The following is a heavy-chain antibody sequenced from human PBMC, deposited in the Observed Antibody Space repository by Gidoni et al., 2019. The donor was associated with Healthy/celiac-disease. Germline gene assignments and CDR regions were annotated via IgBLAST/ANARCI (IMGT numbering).Heavy chain of an antibody. CDR2: ISYDGSNK. CDR1: GFTFSSYA. V-gene: IGHV3-30-3*01. CDR3: ARDGRSYGTYYYYGMDV. D-gene: IGHD1-26*01. J-gene: IGHJ6*02. Sequence: QVQLVESGGGVVQPGRSLRLSCAASGFTFSSYAMHWVRQAPGKGLEWVAVISYDGSNKYYADSVKGRFTISRDNSKNTLYLQMNSLRAEDTAVYYCARDGRSYGTYYYYGMDVWGQGTTVTVSS.